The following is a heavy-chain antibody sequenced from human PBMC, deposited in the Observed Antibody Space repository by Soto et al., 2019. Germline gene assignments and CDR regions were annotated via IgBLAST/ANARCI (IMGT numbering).Heavy chain of an antibody. CDR2: IWYDGSNK. J-gene: IGHJ4*02. D-gene: IGHD3-16*02. Sequence: QVQLVESGGGVVQPGRSLRLSCAASGFTFSSYGMHWVRQAPGKGLEWVAVIWYDGSNKYYADSVKGRFTISRDNSKNTLSLPNNSLRAEDTAVYYCARDRYDYVWGCYRHVGGFDYWGQGTLVTVSS. CDR3: ARDRYDYVWGCYRHVGGFDY. CDR1: GFTFSSYG. V-gene: IGHV3-33*01.